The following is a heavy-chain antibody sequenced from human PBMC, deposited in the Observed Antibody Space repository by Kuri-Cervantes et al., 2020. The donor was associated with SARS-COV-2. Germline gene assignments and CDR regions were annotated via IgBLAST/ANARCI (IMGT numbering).Heavy chain of an antibody. CDR3: ARDFHGDYVWYFDL. CDR1: GFTFSSYA. D-gene: IGHD4-17*01. CDR2: ISGSGGST. J-gene: IGHJ2*01. V-gene: IGHV3-23*01. Sequence: GESLKISCAASGFTFSSYAMSWVRQAPGKGLEWVSAISGSGGSTYYADSVKGRFTISRDNSKNTLYLQMNSLRAEDTAVYYCARDFHGDYVWYFDLWGRGTLVTVSS.